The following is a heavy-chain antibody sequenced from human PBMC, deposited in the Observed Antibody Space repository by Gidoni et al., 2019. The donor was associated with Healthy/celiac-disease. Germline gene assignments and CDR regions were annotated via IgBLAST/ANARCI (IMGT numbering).Heavy chain of an antibody. CDR2: INHSGST. Sequence: AQLQHWGAGLLKPSETLSPSCAVSGGAFSGYYWSWIRQPPGKGLEWIGEINHSGSTNYNPSLKSRVTISVDTSKNQFSLKLSSVTAADTAVYYCARLSHRVRYYYYYYMDVWGKGTTVTVSS. CDR1: GGAFSGYY. D-gene: IGHD2-21*01. J-gene: IGHJ6*03. V-gene: IGHV4-34*01. CDR3: ARLSHRVRYYYYYYMDV.